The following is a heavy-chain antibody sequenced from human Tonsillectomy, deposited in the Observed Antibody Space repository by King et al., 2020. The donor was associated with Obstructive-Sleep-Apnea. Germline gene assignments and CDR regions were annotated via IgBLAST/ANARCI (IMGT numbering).Heavy chain of an antibody. Sequence: QVQLQQWGAGLFKPSETLSLTCGVYGGSFIGYYWTWIRQPPGKGLEWIGETNHRGTTNYNPSLMSRVTISVDTSKNQISLRLSSVTAADTAVYYCARSTFLKSGYDFFDFWGQGTLVTVSS. D-gene: IGHD5-12*01. CDR2: TNHRGTT. V-gene: IGHV4-34*01. J-gene: IGHJ5*01. CDR1: GGSFIGYY. CDR3: ARSTFLKSGYDFFDF.